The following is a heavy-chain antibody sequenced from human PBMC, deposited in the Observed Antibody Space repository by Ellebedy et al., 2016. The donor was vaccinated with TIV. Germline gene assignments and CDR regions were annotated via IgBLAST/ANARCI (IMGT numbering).Heavy chain of an antibody. D-gene: IGHD3-10*01. CDR1: GYTLTNYY. V-gene: IGHV1-2*02. Sequence: ASVKVSCKAFGYTLTNYYVHWVRQAPGQGLEWMGVINPNSGGTHYAPKFQGRVTMTTDTSTNTAYMELRSLRPDDTAVYYCARAGTLYYATTNWFDPWGQGTLVTVSS. CDR2: INPNSGGT. J-gene: IGHJ5*02. CDR3: ARAGTLYYATTNWFDP.